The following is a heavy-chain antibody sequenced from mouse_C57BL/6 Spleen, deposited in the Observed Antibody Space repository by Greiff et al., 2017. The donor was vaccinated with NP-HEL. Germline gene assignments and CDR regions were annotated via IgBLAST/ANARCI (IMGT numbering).Heavy chain of an antibody. Sequence: VQLKQSGAELVKPGASVKLSCTASGFNITDYYMHWVKQRTEQGLEWIGRIDPEDGNTKYAPKFQGKATITADTSSNTAYLQLSSLTSEDTAIYYCARGITTVVAIDYWGQGTTLTVSS. V-gene: IGHV14-2*01. CDR3: ARGITTVVAIDY. CDR2: IDPEDGNT. CDR1: GFNITDYY. D-gene: IGHD1-1*01. J-gene: IGHJ2*01.